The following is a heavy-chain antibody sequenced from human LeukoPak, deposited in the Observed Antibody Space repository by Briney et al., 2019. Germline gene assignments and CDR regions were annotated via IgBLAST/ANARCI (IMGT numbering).Heavy chain of an antibody. V-gene: IGHV3-48*04. CDR3: ARPAAAGGIGY. CDR1: GFTFSSYS. CDR2: ISSSSSTI. D-gene: IGHD6-13*01. Sequence: GGSLRLSCAASGFTFSSYSMNWVRQAPGKGLEWVSYISSSSSTIYYADSVKGRFTISSDNAKNSLYLQMNSLRAEDTAVYYCARPAAAGGIGYWGQGTLVTVSS. J-gene: IGHJ4*02.